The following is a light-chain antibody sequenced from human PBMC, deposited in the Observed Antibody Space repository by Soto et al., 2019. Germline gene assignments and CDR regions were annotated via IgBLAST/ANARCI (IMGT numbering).Light chain of an antibody. V-gene: IGLV2-14*01. CDR3: SSYTSGSTGV. CDR1: SSDVGAYNY. CDR2: EVS. J-gene: IGLJ3*02. Sequence: QSALTQPASVSGSPGQSITISCTGTSSDVGAYNYVSWYQQHPGKAPKLMSYEVSNLNSGVSNRFSGSKSGNTASLTISVLQDEDEGDYYCSSYTSGSTGVFGGGTKVTVL.